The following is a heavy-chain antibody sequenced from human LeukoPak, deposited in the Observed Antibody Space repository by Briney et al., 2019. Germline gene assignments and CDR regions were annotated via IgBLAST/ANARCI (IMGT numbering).Heavy chain of an antibody. D-gene: IGHD6-6*01. J-gene: IGHJ4*02. CDR3: AKGSLRPAARRYFDY. CDR1: GFTFSSFA. CDR2: ISGSGGVT. Sequence: GGSLRLSCVASGFTFSSFAMTWVRQTPGKRLEWVSGISGSGGVTYYADSVKGRFSISRDNSNNTLYLQMISLRAEDTAVYYCAKGSLRPAARRYFDYWGQGTLVAVSS. V-gene: IGHV3-23*01.